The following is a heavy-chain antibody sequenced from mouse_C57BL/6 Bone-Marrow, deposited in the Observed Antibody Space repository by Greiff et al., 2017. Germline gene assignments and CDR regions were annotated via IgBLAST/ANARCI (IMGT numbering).Heavy chain of an antibody. Sequence: EVKLVESGPGLVKPSQSLSLTCSVTGYSITSGYYWNWIRQFPGNKLEWMGYISYDGSNNYNPSLKNRISITRDTSKNQFFLKLNSVTTEDTATYYCAREDPFYFTTVVATKGMDYWGQGTSVTVSS. D-gene: IGHD1-1*01. J-gene: IGHJ4*01. CDR1: GYSITSGYY. CDR2: ISYDGSN. V-gene: IGHV3-6*01. CDR3: AREDPFYFTTVVATKGMDY.